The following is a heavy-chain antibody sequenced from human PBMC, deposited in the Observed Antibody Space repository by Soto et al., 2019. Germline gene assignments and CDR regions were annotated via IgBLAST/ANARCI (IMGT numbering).Heavy chain of an antibody. Sequence: QVQLVQSGAEVKKPGSSVKVSCKASGGTFSSYAISWVRQAPGQGLEWMGGIIPIFSTTNYAQKFQGRVTITADESTSTAYMDLSSLRSDDTALYYCARGRIAARPDFSGDVLTYFLYGMDVWGQGTTVTVSS. CDR3: ARGRIAARPDFSGDVLTYFLYGMDV. CDR2: IIPIFSTT. CDR1: GGTFSSYA. J-gene: IGHJ6*02. V-gene: IGHV1-69*01. D-gene: IGHD6-6*01.